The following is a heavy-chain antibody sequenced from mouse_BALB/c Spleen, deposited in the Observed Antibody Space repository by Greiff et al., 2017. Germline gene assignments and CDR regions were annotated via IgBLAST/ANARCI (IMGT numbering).Heavy chain of an antibody. D-gene: IGHD2-3*01. CDR2: ISYSGST. Sequence: EVQLVEPGPSLVKPSQTLSLTCSVTGDSITSGYWNWIRKFPGNKLEYMGYISYSGSTYYNPSLKSRISITRDTSKNQYYLQLNSVTTEDTATYYCARLYDGYYVFAYWGQGTLVTVSA. CDR1: GDSITSGY. J-gene: IGHJ3*01. CDR3: ARLYDGYYVFAY. V-gene: IGHV3-8*02.